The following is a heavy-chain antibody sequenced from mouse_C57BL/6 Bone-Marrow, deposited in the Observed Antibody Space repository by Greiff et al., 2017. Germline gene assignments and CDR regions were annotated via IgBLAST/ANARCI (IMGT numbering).Heavy chain of an antibody. V-gene: IGHV5-6*01. CDR1: GFTFSSYG. J-gene: IGHJ1*03. CDR3: ARQRHTTVEEGDWYFDV. D-gene: IGHD1-1*01. CDR2: ISSGGSYT. Sequence: EVHLVESGGDLVKPGGSLKLSCAASGFTFSSYGMSWVHQTPDKRLEWVATISSGGSYTYYPDRVKGRFTISRDNAKNTLYRQMSSLKSEVTAMYYCARQRHTTVEEGDWYFDVWGTGTTVTVSS.